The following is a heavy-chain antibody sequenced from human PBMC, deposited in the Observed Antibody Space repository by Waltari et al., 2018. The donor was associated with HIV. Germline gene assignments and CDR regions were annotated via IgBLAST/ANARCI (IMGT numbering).Heavy chain of an antibody. J-gene: IGHJ3*01. Sequence: AEVKKPGESLKISCQGSGYSFSSYWIGWVRQMPGKGLEWMGNIYPGDSDSRYSPSFKGQVTISRDMSSSTAYLQWSRLKSSDSATYFCARIRMGADDAFDLWGQGTVVTVTS. V-gene: IGHV5-51*01. CDR3: ARIRMGADDAFDL. CDR2: IYPGDSDS. CDR1: GYSFSSYW. D-gene: IGHD1-26*01.